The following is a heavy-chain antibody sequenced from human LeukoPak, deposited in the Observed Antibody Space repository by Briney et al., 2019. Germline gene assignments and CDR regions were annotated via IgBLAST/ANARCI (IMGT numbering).Heavy chain of an antibody. CDR2: ISSSSSYT. J-gene: IGHJ6*02. CDR3: ARDEVDCSSTSCYLGYYYYGMDV. D-gene: IGHD2-2*01. Sequence: GGSLRLSCAASGFTFSDYYMSWIRQAPGKGLEWVSYISSSSSYTNYADSVKGRFTISRDNSKNTLYLQMNSPRAEDTAVYYCARDEVDCSSTSCYLGYYYYGMDVWGQGTTVTVSS. V-gene: IGHV3-11*06. CDR1: GFTFSDYY.